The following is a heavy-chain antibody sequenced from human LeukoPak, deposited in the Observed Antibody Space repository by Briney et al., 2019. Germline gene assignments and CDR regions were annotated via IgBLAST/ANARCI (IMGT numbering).Heavy chain of an antibody. V-gene: IGHV3-30*01. CDR1: GFTFSSYA. D-gene: IGHD6-13*01. J-gene: IGHJ4*02. Sequence: PGRSLRLSCAASGFTFSSYAMHWVRQAPGKGLEWVAVISYDGSNKYSADSVKGRFTISRDDSKNTLYLQMKSLRAEDTALYYCVKDKTLAVANSLFDYWGQGTLVTVSS. CDR2: ISYDGSNK. CDR3: VKDKTLAVANSLFDY.